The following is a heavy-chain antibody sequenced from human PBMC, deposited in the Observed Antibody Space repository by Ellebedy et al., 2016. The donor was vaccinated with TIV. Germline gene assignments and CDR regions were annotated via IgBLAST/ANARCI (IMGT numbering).Heavy chain of an antibody. CDR2: INPNSGAT. V-gene: IGHV1-2*02. Sequence: AASVKVSCKASGYSFTFTAYYMHWVRQAPGQGLEWMGWINPNSGATDFAQQFQGRVTLTWDTSIDTVYLELNSLTSDDTAIYYCAKGSLYDILTGSYRGFDSWGQGTLVTVSS. CDR1: GYSFTFTAYY. J-gene: IGHJ4*02. CDR3: AKGSLYDILTGSYRGFDS. D-gene: IGHD3-9*01.